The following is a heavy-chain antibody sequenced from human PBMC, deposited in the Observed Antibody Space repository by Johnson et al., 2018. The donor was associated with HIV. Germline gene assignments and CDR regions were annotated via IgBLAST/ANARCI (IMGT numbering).Heavy chain of an antibody. CDR3: ARAGLDAFDI. J-gene: IGHJ3*02. Sequence: VQLVESGGGLVQPGRSLRLSCAASGFTFDDYAMSWVRQAPGKGLEWVSAISGSGGSTYYADSVKGRFTISRDNSKNTLYLQMNSLRAEDTAVYYCARAGLDAFDIWGQGTMVTVSS. CDR1: GFTFDDYA. V-gene: IGHV3-23*04. CDR2: ISGSGGST.